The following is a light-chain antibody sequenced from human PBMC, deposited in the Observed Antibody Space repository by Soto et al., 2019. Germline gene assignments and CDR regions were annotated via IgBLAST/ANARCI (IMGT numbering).Light chain of an antibody. V-gene: IGKV1-39*01. Sequence: DIQMTQSPSSMSASVGDRVTITCRASQSISSYLNWYQQKPGKAPKRLIYAASSLQSRVPSRFSGSGYGTDFNLSISSLQPDDVATYYCQQSYSTPQAFGQVTKVEIK. CDR2: AAS. CDR1: QSISSY. J-gene: IGKJ1*01. CDR3: QQSYSTPQA.